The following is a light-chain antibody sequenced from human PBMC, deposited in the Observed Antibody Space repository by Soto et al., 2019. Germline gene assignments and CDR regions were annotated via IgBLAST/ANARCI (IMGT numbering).Light chain of an antibody. CDR3: QQYGSSPPT. J-gene: IGKJ1*01. V-gene: IGKV3-20*01. Sequence: EIVLTQSPATLSLSPGERATLSCRASQSVSSYLAWYQQKPGQAPRLLIYDASSRATGIPDRFSGSGSGTDFTLTISRLEPEDFAVYYCQQYGSSPPTFGQGTKVDI. CDR1: QSVSSY. CDR2: DAS.